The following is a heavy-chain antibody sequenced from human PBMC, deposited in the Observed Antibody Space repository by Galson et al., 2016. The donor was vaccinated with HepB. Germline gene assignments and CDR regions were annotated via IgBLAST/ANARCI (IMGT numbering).Heavy chain of an antibody. Sequence: SLRLSCAASGFTFSSYSMNWVRQAPGKGLEWVSHIRSRSSTLYYADSVRGRFTISRDNTKNSLYLQMNSLRDEDTAVYYCARDGSSQFSSNWYVAFDIWGQGTVVTVSS. CDR3: ARDGSSQFSSNWYVAFDI. CDR1: GFTFSSYS. J-gene: IGHJ3*02. D-gene: IGHD6-13*01. V-gene: IGHV3-48*02. CDR2: IRSRSSTL.